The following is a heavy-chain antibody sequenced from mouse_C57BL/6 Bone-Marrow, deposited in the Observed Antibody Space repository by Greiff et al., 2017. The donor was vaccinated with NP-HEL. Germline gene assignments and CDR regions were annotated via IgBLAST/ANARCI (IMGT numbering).Heavy chain of an antibody. V-gene: IGHV2-5*01. CDR2: IWRGGST. J-gene: IGHJ4*01. D-gene: IGHD2-2*01. CDR3: AKNPIYYGFYAMDY. Sequence: VKLQESGPGLVQPSQSLSITCTVSGFSLTSYGVHWVRQSPGKGLEWLGVIWRGGSTDYNAAFMSRLSITKDNSKSQVFFKMNSLQADDTAIYYCAKNPIYYGFYAMDYWGQGTSVTVSS. CDR1: GFSLTSYG.